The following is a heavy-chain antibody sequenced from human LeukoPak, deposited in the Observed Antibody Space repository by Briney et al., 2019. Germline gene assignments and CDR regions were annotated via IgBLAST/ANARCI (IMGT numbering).Heavy chain of an antibody. J-gene: IGHJ5*02. CDR2: IIPIFGTA. V-gene: IGHV1-69*13. Sequence: ASVKVSCKASGGTFSSYVISWVRQAPGQGLEWMGGIIPIFGTANYAQKFQGRVTITADESTSTAYMELSSLISEDTAVYYCARAAAASAQFDPWGQGTLVTVSS. CDR3: ARAAAASAQFDP. D-gene: IGHD6-13*01. CDR1: GGTFSSYV.